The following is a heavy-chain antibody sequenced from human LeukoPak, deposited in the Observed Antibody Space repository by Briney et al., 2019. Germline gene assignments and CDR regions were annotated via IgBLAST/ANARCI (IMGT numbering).Heavy chain of an antibody. D-gene: IGHD4-11*01. CDR2: IRSSSSTI. V-gene: IGHV3-48*03. CDR1: GFTFSSYE. CDR3: ARDMTTHIDY. J-gene: IGHJ4*02. Sequence: GGSLRLSCAASGFTFSSYEMNWVRQAPGKGLEWVSYIRSSSSTIYYADSVKGRFTISRDNAKNSLYLQMNSLRAEDTAVYYCARDMTTHIDYWGQGTLVTVSS.